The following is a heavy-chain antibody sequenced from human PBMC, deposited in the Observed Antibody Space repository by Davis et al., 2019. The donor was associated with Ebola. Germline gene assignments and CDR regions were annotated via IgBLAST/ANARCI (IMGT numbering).Heavy chain of an antibody. CDR3: AHSPAAAGTFDP. Sequence: SGPTLAKPTQTLMLTCTFSGFSLSTTGVGVGWIRQPPGKALEWPALLYWDDGKRYSPSLKTRLTITKDTSKTQVVLTMTNMDPVDTATYYCAHSPAAAGTFDPWGQGTLVTVSS. D-gene: IGHD6-13*01. J-gene: IGHJ5*02. CDR2: LYWDDGK. V-gene: IGHV2-5*02. CDR1: GFSLSTTGVG.